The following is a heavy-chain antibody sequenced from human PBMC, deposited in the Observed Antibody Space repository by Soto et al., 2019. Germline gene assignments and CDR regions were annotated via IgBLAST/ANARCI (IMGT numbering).Heavy chain of an antibody. Sequence: ASVKVSCTASGYTFTSYGISWVRQAPGQGLEWMGWISAYNGNTNYAQKLQGRVTMTTDTSTSTAYMELRSLRSDDTAVYYCARGRYFDWSPYYYYMDVWGKGTTVTVSS. CDR2: ISAYNGNT. CDR3: ARGRYFDWSPYYYYMDV. V-gene: IGHV1-18*01. J-gene: IGHJ6*03. CDR1: GYTFTSYG. D-gene: IGHD3-9*01.